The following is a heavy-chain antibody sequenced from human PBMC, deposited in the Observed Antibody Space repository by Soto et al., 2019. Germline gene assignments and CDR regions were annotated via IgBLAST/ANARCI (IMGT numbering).Heavy chain of an antibody. CDR3: AKDRYGDYVNSFLDY. D-gene: IGHD4-17*01. J-gene: IGHJ4*02. Sequence: GGSLRLSCAASGFTFDDYAMHWVRQAPGKGLEWVSGISWNSGSIGYADSVKGRFTISRDNAKNSLYLQMNSLRAEDTALYYCAKDRYGDYVNSFLDYWGQGTLVTVSS. CDR1: GFTFDDYA. V-gene: IGHV3-9*01. CDR2: ISWNSGSI.